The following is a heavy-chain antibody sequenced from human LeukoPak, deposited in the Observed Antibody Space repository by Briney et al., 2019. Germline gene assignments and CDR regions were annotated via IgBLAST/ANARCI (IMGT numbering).Heavy chain of an antibody. CDR1: GGSISSFY. Sequence: SETLSLTCTVSGGSISSFYWSWIRQPPGKGLEWIGHIYYSGSTKYNPSFQSRLTVSVDTSKNQISLNLSSVTAADTAVYFCARYASFPRHLDLWGRGTLVTVYS. CDR3: ARYASFPRHLDL. V-gene: IGHV4-59*01. J-gene: IGHJ2*01. CDR2: IYYSGST. D-gene: IGHD1-26*01.